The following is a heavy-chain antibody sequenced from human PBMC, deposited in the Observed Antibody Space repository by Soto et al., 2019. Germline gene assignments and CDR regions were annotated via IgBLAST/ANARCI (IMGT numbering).Heavy chain of an antibody. CDR2: INPSGST. V-gene: IGHV4-34*01. CDR1: GGSFSSYY. J-gene: IGHJ6*02. D-gene: IGHD3-22*01. CDR3: ARGANYYDSSGYYAYYGMDV. Sequence: QVQLQQWGAGLLKPSETLSLTCAVYGGSFSSYYWSWVRQPPGKGLEWIGEINPSGSTNYNPSLKSRVTMSVDTSKNQFSLQLSSVTAADTAVYYCARGANYYDSSGYYAYYGMDVWGQGTTVTVSS.